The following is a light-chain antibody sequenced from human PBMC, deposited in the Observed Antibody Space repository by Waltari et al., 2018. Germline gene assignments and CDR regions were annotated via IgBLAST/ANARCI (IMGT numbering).Light chain of an antibody. CDR1: QSVGRT. J-gene: IGKJ1*01. CDR2: GAS. Sequence: EIVLTQPPGTLSLSPGERAIISCTASQSVGRTLAWYQQKPGQAPRLLIYGASNRATGIPDRFSGSGSGTDFSLTISRLEPEDFSVYYCQHYVRLPVTFGQGTRVEI. V-gene: IGKV3-20*01. CDR3: QHYVRLPVT.